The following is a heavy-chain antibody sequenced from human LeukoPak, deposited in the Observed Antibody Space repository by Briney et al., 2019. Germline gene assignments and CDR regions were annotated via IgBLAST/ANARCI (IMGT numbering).Heavy chain of an antibody. Sequence: PGGSLRLSCAASGFTFSDYCMSWIRQAPGKGLEWVSYISSSGSTIYYADSVKGRFTISRDNAKNSLYLQMNSLRAEDTAVYYCARAIAAAGGLADFDYWGQGTLVTVSS. CDR3: ARAIAAAGGLADFDY. CDR1: GFTFSDYC. CDR2: ISSSGSTI. J-gene: IGHJ4*02. V-gene: IGHV3-11*04. D-gene: IGHD6-13*01.